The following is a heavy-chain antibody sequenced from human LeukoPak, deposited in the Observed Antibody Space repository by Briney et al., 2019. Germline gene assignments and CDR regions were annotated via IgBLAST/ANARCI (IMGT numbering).Heavy chain of an antibody. CDR2: INHSGST. D-gene: IGHD4-23*01. CDR3: ATRTYGGNSPFDY. CDR1: GGSFSGYY. Sequence: SETLSLTCAVYGGSFSGYYWIWIRQPPGKGLEWIGEINHSGSTNYNPSLKGRVTISVDTSKNQFSLKLSSVSAADTAVYYCATRTYGGNSPFDYWGQGTLVTVSS. J-gene: IGHJ4*02. V-gene: IGHV4-34*01.